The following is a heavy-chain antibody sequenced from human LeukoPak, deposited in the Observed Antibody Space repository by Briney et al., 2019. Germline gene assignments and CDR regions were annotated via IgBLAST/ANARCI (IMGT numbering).Heavy chain of an antibody. CDR2: IYTSGST. D-gene: IGHD3-9*01. Sequence: PSETLSLTCTVSGGSISSGSYYWSWIRQPAGKGLEWIGRIYTSGSTNYNPSLKSRVTISVDTSKNQFPLKLSSVTAADTAVYCCASAPIGYYDILTGYPIGAEYFQHWGQGTLVTVSS. CDR3: ASAPIGYYDILTGYPIGAEYFQH. CDR1: GGSISSGSYY. V-gene: IGHV4-61*02. J-gene: IGHJ1*01.